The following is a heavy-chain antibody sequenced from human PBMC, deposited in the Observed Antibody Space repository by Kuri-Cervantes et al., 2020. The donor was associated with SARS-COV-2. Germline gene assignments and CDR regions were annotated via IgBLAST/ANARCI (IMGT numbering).Heavy chain of an antibody. V-gene: IGHV4-38-2*02. J-gene: IGHJ5*02. CDR2: IYHSGST. CDR1: GYSISSGYY. Sequence: SETLSLTCTVSGYSISSGYYWGWIRQPPGKGLEWIGSIYHSGSTYYNPSLKSRVTISVDASKNQFSLKLSSVTAADTAMYYCARDPNTIVVVVAATHGIWFDPWGQGTLVTVAS. D-gene: IGHD2-15*01. CDR3: ARDPNTIVVVVAATHGIWFDP.